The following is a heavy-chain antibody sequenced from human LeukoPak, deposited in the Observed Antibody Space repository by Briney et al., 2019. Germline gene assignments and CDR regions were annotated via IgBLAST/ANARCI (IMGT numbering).Heavy chain of an antibody. V-gene: IGHV1-18*01. J-gene: IGHJ5*02. CDR2: ISAYNGNT. Sequence: ASVKVSCKASGYTFTSYGISWVRQAPGQGLEWMGWISAYNGNTNYAQKLQGRVTMTTDTSTSTAYMELRSLRSDDTAVYYRAREPLPYCSSTSCHGFGFDPWGQGTLVTVSS. CDR3: AREPLPYCSSTSCHGFGFDP. CDR1: GYTFTSYG. D-gene: IGHD2-2*01.